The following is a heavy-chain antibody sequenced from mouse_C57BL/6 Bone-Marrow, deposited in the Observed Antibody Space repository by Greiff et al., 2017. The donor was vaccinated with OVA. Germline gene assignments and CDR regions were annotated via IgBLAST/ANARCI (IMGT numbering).Heavy chain of an antibody. CDR3: ARGDGNYEYYFDY. D-gene: IGHD2-1*01. CDR1: GYTFTSYG. J-gene: IGHJ2*01. V-gene: IGHV1-81*01. Sequence: QVQLKESGAELARPGASVKLSCKASGYTFTSYGISWVKQRTGQGLEWIGVIYPRSGNTYYNEKFKGKATLTADKSSSTAYMELRSLTSEDSAVYFCARGDGNYEYYFDYGGQGTTLTVSS. CDR2: IYPRSGNT.